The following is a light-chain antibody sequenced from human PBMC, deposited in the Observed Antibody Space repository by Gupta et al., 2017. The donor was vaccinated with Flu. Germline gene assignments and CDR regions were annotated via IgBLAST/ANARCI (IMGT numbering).Light chain of an antibody. CDR2: AAS. CDR3: QQRYSTPRT. J-gene: IGKJ1*01. Sequence: DIQMTQSPSSLSASVGDRVTITCRASQSISSYLNWYQQKPGKAPKHLIYAASSLQSGVPSRFSGSGSGTDFTLTISRLQPEDFATYYCQQRYSTPRTFGQGTKVEIK. CDR1: QSISSY. V-gene: IGKV1-39*01.